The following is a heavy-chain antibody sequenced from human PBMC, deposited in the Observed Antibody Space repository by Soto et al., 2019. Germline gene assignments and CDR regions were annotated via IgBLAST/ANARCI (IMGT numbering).Heavy chain of an antibody. Sequence: SETLSLTCTVSGGSISSYYWSWIRQPPGKGLEWIGYIYYSGSTNYNPSLKSRVTISVDTSKNQFSLKLSSVTAADTAVYYCARATMSSGWYPEYFQHWGQGTLVTVSS. CDR1: GGSISSYY. J-gene: IGHJ1*01. D-gene: IGHD6-19*01. CDR2: IYYSGST. V-gene: IGHV4-59*01. CDR3: ARATMSSGWYPEYFQH.